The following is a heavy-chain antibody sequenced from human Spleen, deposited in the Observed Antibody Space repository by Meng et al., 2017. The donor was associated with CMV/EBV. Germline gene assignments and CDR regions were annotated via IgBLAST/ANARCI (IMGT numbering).Heavy chain of an antibody. V-gene: IGHV3-33*06. J-gene: IGHJ4*02. Sequence: LSCAASGFTVSSYGMHWVRQAPGKGLEWVAVIWYDGSNKYYADSVKGRFTISRDNSKNTLYLQMNSLRAEDTAVYYCAKDRDSSSFDYWGQGTLVTVSS. CDR3: AKDRDSSSFDY. CDR1: GFTVSSYG. D-gene: IGHD6-6*01. CDR2: IWYDGSNK.